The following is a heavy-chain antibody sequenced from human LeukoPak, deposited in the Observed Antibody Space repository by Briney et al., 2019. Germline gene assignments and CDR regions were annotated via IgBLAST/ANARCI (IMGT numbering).Heavy chain of an antibody. CDR1: GGSVTTYY. V-gene: IGHV4-4*07. J-gene: IGHJ5*02. CDR2: IYTSGST. D-gene: IGHD6-19*01. Sequence: KPSETLSLTCTVSGGSVTTYYWSWIRQSAGKGLEWIGHIYTSGSTNYNPSLKSRVTMSVDTSKNQFSLKLSSVTAADTAVYYCARGSIAVAGTVWFDPWGQGTLVTVSS. CDR3: ARGSIAVAGTVWFDP.